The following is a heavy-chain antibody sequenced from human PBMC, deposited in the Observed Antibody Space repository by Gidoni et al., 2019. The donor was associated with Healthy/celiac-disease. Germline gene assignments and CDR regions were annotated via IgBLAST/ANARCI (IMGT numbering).Heavy chain of an antibody. J-gene: IGHJ3*02. D-gene: IGHD2-15*01. CDR1: GFTFSRSA. CDR2: ISYDGSNK. Sequence: QVQLVESGGGVVQPGRSLRLSCAASGFTFSRSAMHWVRQAPGKGLAWVEVISYDGSNKYYADSVKGRFTISRDNSKNTLYLQMNSLRAEDTAVYYCARDGYCSGGSCYQDSRDAFDIWGQGTMVTVSS. CDR3: ARDGYCSGGSCYQDSRDAFDI. V-gene: IGHV3-30-3*01.